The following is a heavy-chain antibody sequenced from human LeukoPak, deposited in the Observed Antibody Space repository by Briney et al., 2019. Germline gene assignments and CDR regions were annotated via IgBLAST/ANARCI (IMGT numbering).Heavy chain of an antibody. J-gene: IGHJ6*03. V-gene: IGHV3-7*01. Sequence: GGSLRLSCAASGFTFSSYWMSWVRQAPGKGLEWVANIKQDGSEKYYVDSVKGRFTISRDNAKNSLYLQMNSLRAEDTAVYYCARDPDVSIAAQNDYYYYYYMDVWGKGTTVTVSS. CDR2: IKQDGSEK. CDR1: GFTFSSYW. D-gene: IGHD6-6*01. CDR3: ARDPDVSIAAQNDYYYYYYMDV.